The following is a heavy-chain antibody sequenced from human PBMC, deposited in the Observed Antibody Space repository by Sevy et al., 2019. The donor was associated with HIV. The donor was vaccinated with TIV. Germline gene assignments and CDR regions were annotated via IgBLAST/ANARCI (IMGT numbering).Heavy chain of an antibody. CDR2: INHTGTL. D-gene: IGHD2-2*01. CDR1: GGSFSGYF. V-gene: IGHV4-34*01. CDR3: ARGRQAYVVVVPSTVPFDY. Sequence: SETLSLTCAVYGGSFSGYFWNWIRQSPGKGLEWIGEINHTGTLKYNPSLKSRVTISVDASKNQLSLHPSSVTAADPAIYYCARGRQAYVVVVPSTVPFDYWGQGTLVTVSS. J-gene: IGHJ4*02.